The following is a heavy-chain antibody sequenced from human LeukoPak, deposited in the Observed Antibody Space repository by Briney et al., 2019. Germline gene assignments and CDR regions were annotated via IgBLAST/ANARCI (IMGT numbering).Heavy chain of an antibody. CDR3: ARLHATVATSPLYWYFDL. Sequence: GGSLRLSCAVSGFTVSSNHMSWVRQAPGKGLEWVSVIHRGGNTHYADSVKGRFTISRDNSKNTMYLQMNSLSAEDTAVYYCARLHATVATSPLYWYFDLWGRGTLVTVSS. CDR1: GFTVSSNH. V-gene: IGHV3-53*01. CDR2: IHRGGNT. J-gene: IGHJ2*01. D-gene: IGHD4-23*01.